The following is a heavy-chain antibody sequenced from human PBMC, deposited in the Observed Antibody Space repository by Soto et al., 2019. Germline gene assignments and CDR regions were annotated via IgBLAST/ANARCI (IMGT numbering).Heavy chain of an antibody. J-gene: IGHJ4*02. CDR3: ASGASRWYPYFFDS. CDR1: GYTFTSYY. Sequence: ASVKVSCKASGYTFTSYYMHWVRQAPGQGLEWMGISNPSGGSTSYAQKFQGRVTTTRDTSTSTVYMELSSLRSEDTAVYFCASGASRWYPYFFDSWAQGTLVTVSS. CDR2: SNPSGGST. D-gene: IGHD6-13*01. V-gene: IGHV1-46*01.